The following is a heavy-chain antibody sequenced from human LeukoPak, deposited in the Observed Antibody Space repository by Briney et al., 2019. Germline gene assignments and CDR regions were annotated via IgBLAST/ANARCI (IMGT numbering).Heavy chain of an antibody. D-gene: IGHD6-19*01. CDR1: GFSFSSYG. CDR2: IRFDGSNY. CDR3: VKDQREAYRSGWSRDFDY. V-gene: IGHV3-30*02. Sequence: PGGSLRLSCAASGFSFSSYGMHWVRQAPGKGLEWVAFIRFDGSNYYYGDSVKGRFTISRDNSKNTLYLQVNSLRVEDTAVYYCVKDQREAYRSGWSRDFDYWGQGTLVTVSS. J-gene: IGHJ4*02.